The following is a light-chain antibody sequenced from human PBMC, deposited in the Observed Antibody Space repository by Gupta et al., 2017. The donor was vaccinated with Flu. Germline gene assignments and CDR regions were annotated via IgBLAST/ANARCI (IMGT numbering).Light chain of an antibody. V-gene: IGKV3-11*01. J-gene: IGKJ4*01. Sequence: ATLSLFPGERATLSCRASQSLSTYLAWYQQKPGQAPRLLIYDASHRATGIPARFSGSGSGTDFTLTISSLEPEDFAVYYCQQRSDWPALTFGGGTKVEI. CDR2: DAS. CDR3: QQRSDWPALT. CDR1: QSLSTY.